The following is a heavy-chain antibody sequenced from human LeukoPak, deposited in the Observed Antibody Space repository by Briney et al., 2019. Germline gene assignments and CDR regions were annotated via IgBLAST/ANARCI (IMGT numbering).Heavy chain of an antibody. CDR2: IYHSGST. J-gene: IGHJ4*02. V-gene: IGHV4-38-2*02. CDR3: ARVDNSNSL. Sequence: SETLSLTCTVSGYSISSGYYWGWIRQPPGKGLEWIGSIYHSGSTYYNPSLKSRVTISVDTSKNQFSLKLSSVTAADTAVYYCARVDNSNSLWGQGTLVTVSS. D-gene: IGHD4-11*01. CDR1: GYSISSGYY.